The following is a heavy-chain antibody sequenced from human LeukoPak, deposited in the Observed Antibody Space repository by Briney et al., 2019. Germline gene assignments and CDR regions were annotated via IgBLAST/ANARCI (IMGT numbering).Heavy chain of an antibody. CDR2: ISSRSSPI. J-gene: IGHJ4*02. CDR3: ARETVGDFDY. Sequence: PGGSLRLSCTASGFSFSGYGMNWVRQAPGKGLEWVSHISSRSSPIYYADSVKGRFTISRDDAKNSLYLQMNSLRAEDTAVYYCARETVGDFDYWGQGTLVTVSS. CDR1: GFSFSGYG. D-gene: IGHD3-16*01. V-gene: IGHV3-48*04.